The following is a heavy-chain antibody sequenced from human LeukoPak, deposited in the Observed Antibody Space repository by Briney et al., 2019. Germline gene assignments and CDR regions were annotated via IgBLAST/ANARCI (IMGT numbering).Heavy chain of an antibody. Sequence: SETLSLTCTVPGGSISSSYWSWIRQPPGKGLEWIGYIYYSGSTNYNPSLKSRVTTSVDTSKNQFSLKLSSVTAADTAVYYCGGSTAYYPFSYYYYMDVWGKGTTVTVSS. CDR2: IYYSGST. CDR3: GGSTAYYPFSYYYYMDV. CDR1: GGSISSSY. J-gene: IGHJ6*03. V-gene: IGHV4-59*08. D-gene: IGHD3-22*01.